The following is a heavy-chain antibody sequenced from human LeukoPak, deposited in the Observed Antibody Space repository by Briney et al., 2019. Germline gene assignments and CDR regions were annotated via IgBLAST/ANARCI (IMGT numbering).Heavy chain of an antibody. CDR1: GFTFNSYA. D-gene: IGHD4-17*01. CDR3: TTIRGGDYLPYYYYYMDV. V-gene: IGHV3-15*01. CDR2: IKSKTDGGTT. Sequence: PGGSLRLSCAASGFTFNSYAMTWVRQAPGKGLEWVGRIKSKTDGGTTDYAAPVKGRFTISRDDSKNTLYLQMNSLKTEDTAVYYCTTIRGGDYLPYYYYYMDVWAKGPRSPSP. J-gene: IGHJ6*03.